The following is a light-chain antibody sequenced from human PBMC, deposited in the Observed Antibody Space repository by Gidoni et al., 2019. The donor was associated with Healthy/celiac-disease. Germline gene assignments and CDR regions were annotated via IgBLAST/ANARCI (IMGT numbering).Light chain of an antibody. CDR3: QQSYSTRRT. J-gene: IGKJ1*01. Sequence: DIQMTESPSSLSASVGDRVTIPCRASQSISSYLNWYQQKPGKAPNLLIYAASSWQSGVPSRFSGSGSGTDFTLTISSLQPEDFATYYCQQSYSTRRTFGQGTKVEIK. CDR2: AAS. CDR1: QSISSY. V-gene: IGKV1-39*01.